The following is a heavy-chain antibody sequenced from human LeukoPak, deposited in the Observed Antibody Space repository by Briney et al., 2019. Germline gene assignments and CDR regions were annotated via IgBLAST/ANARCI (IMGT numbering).Heavy chain of an antibody. J-gene: IGHJ3*02. V-gene: IGHV1-8*01. Sequence: ASEKVSCKASGYTFTSYDINWVRQATGQGLEWMGWMNPNSGNTGYAQKFQGRVTMTRNTSISTAYMELSSLRSEDTAVYYCARVVRRGIAARPAAFDIWGQGTMVTVSS. CDR3: ARVVRRGIAARPAAFDI. CDR1: GYTFTSYD. CDR2: MNPNSGNT. D-gene: IGHD6-6*01.